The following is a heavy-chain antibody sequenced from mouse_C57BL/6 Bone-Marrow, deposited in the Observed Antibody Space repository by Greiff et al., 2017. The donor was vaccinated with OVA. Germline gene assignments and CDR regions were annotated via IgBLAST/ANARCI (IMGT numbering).Heavy chain of an antibody. Sequence: QVQLQQPGAELVKPGASVKLSCKASGYTFTSYWMHWVKQRPGQGLEWIGMIHPNSGSTNYNEKFKSKATLTVDKSSSTAYMELSSLTSEDSAVYYCARLGLRQGVDYWGQDTTLTVSS. CDR1: GYTFTSYW. CDR3: ARLGLRQGVDY. V-gene: IGHV1-64*01. CDR2: IHPNSGST. J-gene: IGHJ2*01. D-gene: IGHD2-4*01.